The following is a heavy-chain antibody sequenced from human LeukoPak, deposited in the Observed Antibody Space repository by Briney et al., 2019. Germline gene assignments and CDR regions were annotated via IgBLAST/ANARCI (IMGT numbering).Heavy chain of an antibody. J-gene: IGHJ6*02. Sequence: ASVKVSCKASGYTFTSYDINWVRQATGQGLEWMGWMNPNSGNTGYAQKFQGRVTMTRNTSISTAYMELSSLRAEDTAVYYCARPHGYSFFRDYGMDVWGQGTTVTVSS. D-gene: IGHD5-18*01. CDR1: GYTFTSYD. CDR3: ARPHGYSFFRDYGMDV. V-gene: IGHV1-8*01. CDR2: MNPNSGNT.